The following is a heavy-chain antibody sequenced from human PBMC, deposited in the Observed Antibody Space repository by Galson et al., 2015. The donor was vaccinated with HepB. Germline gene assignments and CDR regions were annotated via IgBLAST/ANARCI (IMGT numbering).Heavy chain of an antibody. CDR3: AKDFGHYF. D-gene: IGHD2/OR15-2a*01. Sequence: SLRLSCAASGFTFSDYWMTWGRQAPGKGLEWVANIKQDGSEKHYVDSVKGRFTIPRDNAKNSLYLQMNGLRAEDTAVYYCAKDFGHYFWGQGALITVSP. CDR2: IKQDGSEK. J-gene: IGHJ4*02. V-gene: IGHV3-7*01. CDR1: GFTFSDYW.